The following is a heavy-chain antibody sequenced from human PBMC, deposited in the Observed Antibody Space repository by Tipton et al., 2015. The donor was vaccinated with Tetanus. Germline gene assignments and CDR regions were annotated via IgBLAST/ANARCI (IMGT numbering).Heavy chain of an antibody. CDR2: IYYSGST. D-gene: IGHD5-12*01. Sequence: TLSLTCTVSGVSISSYNWTWIRQPPGRGLEWIGYIYYSGSTNYNPSLKSRVTISVDTSKNQFSLKLSSVTAADTAVYYCARVRRGATTDLDYWGQGTLVTVSS. CDR3: ARVRRGATTDLDY. J-gene: IGHJ4*02. CDR1: GVSISSYN. V-gene: IGHV4-59*01.